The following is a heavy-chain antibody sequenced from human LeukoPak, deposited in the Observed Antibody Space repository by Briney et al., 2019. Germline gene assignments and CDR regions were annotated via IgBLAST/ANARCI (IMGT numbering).Heavy chain of an antibody. CDR3: ARDRGIVGTTGYYYMDV. CDR2: IKQNGSEK. V-gene: IGHV3-7*01. D-gene: IGHD1-26*01. J-gene: IGHJ6*03. Sequence: GGSLRLSCAASGFTFSSYWMSWVRQAPGKGLEWVANIKQNGSEKYYVDSVKGRFTISRDNAKNSLYLQMNSLRAEDTAVYYCARDRGIVGTTGYYYMDVWGKGTTVTVSS. CDR1: GFTFSSYW.